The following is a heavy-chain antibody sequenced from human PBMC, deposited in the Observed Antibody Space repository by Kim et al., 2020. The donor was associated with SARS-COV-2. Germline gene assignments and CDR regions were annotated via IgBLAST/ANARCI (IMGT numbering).Heavy chain of an antibody. CDR3: VRDYDFSPDY. CDR1: GYTFATYG. J-gene: IGHJ4*02. Sequence: ASVKVSCKASGYTFATYGITWARQAPGQGLQWMGWINIRDGHINNAQKFLGRVTLTKDTSTNTAYMELRSLRSDDTAVYYCVRDYDFSPDYWGQGTLVTVSS. CDR2: INIRDGHI. V-gene: IGHV1-18*01. D-gene: IGHD5-12*01.